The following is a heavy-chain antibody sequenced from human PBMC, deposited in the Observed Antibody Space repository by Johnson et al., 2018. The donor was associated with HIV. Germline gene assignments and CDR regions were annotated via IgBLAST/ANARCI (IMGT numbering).Heavy chain of an antibody. CDR1: RFTFSSYC. CDR3: ALRDGYNYELDPVRHFDI. V-gene: IGHV3-30*03. D-gene: IGHD5-24*01. Sequence: VQLVEAGGGVVQHGRSLRLSSAASRFTFSSYCMHSVRQAPGKGLEWGAIISYDGSNKYYRDSVKGRITISRDNSKKTLYLQMNSMRAEATAVYYCALRDGYNYELDPVRHFDIWGQGTMVTVSS. J-gene: IGHJ3*02. CDR2: ISYDGSNK.